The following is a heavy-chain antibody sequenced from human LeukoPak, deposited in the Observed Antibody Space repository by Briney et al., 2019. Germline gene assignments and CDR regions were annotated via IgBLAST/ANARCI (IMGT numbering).Heavy chain of an antibody. CDR3: ARAKIGYSYLIDY. CDR2: IRYDGSNK. D-gene: IGHD5-18*01. Sequence: GGSLRLSCAASGFTFSSYGMHWVRQAPGKGLEWVAFIRYDGSNKYYADSVKGRFTTSRDNSKNTLYLQMNSLRAEDTAVYYCARAKIGYSYLIDYWGQGTLVTVSS. V-gene: IGHV3-30*02. J-gene: IGHJ4*02. CDR1: GFTFSSYG.